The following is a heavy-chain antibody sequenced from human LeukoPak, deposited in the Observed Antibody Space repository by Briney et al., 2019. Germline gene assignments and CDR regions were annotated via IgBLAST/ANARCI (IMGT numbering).Heavy chain of an antibody. Sequence: PGGSLRLXCAASGFTFDDYGMSWVRHAPGKGLEWVSGINWNGGSTGYADSVKGRFTISRDNAKNSLYLQMNSLRAEDTALYYCARAIYYYDSSGYSEFDYWGQGTLVTVSS. V-gene: IGHV3-20*04. D-gene: IGHD3-22*01. CDR2: INWNGGST. J-gene: IGHJ4*02. CDR1: GFTFDDYG. CDR3: ARAIYYYDSSGYSEFDY.